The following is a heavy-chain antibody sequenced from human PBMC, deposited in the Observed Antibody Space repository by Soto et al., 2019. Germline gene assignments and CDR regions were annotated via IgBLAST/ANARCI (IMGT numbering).Heavy chain of an antibody. Sequence: PSETLSLTCTVSGGSISSGGYYWSWIRQHPGKGLEWIGYIYYSGSTYYNPSLKSRVTISVDTSKNQFSLKLSSVTAADTAVYYFARGEYCSGGSCYSWGDWFDPWGQGTLVTVSS. D-gene: IGHD2-15*01. CDR3: ARGEYCSGGSCYSWGDWFDP. V-gene: IGHV4-31*03. J-gene: IGHJ5*02. CDR2: IYYSGST. CDR1: GGSISSGGYY.